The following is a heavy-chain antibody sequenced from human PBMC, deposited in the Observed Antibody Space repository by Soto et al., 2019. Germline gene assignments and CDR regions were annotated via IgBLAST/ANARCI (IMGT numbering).Heavy chain of an antibody. CDR2: IYSGGST. Sequence: GGSLRLSCAASGFTVSSNYMSWVRQAPGKGLEWVSVIYSGGSTYYADSVKGRFTISRDNSKNTLYLQMNSLRAEDTAVYYCASQKFYCSSTSCPSADAFDIWGPGTMVTV. D-gene: IGHD2-2*01. V-gene: IGHV3-66*04. CDR1: GFTVSSNY. CDR3: ASQKFYCSSTSCPSADAFDI. J-gene: IGHJ3*02.